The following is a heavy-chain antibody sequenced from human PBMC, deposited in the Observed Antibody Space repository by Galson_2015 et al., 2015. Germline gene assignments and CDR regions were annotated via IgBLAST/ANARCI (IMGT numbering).Heavy chain of an antibody. CDR3: ARARKSGDSYGIDS. Sequence: SVKVSCKASGGTFSRYAVSWVRQVPGQGLEWVGGIIPIFGTANYAQKFQGRVTITADESTSAAYMELSSLISDDTAVYYCARARKSGDSYGIDSWGQGTLVTVSS. CDR1: GGTFSRYA. CDR2: IIPIFGTA. V-gene: IGHV1-69*13. J-gene: IGHJ4*02. D-gene: IGHD5-18*01.